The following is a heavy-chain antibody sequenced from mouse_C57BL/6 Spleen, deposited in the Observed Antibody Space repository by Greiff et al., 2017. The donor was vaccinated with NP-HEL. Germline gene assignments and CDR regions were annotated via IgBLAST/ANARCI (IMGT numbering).Heavy chain of an antibody. CDR1: YTFTDYYM. Sequence: VQLQQSGPELVKPGASVKMSCTASGYTFTDYYMPWVKQKPGKGLEWIGEIYPGSGNTYYNEKFKGKATLTADTSSSTAYLQLSSMTSEDSAVYFCARDCLYYFDYWGQGTTLTVAS. CDR3: RDCLYYFDY. V-gene: IGHV1-83*01. J-gene: IGHJ2*01. CDR2: YPGSGNTY.